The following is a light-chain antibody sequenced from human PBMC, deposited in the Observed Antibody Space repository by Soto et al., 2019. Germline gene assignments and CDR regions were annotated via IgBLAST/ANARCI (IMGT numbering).Light chain of an antibody. CDR2: RSS. CDR1: QDLDNW. V-gene: IGKV1-5*03. CDR3: QQYSSYWT. Sequence: ILMSQSPSSLSASVGDRVTITCRASQDLDNWLAWYQQKPGTAPQLLIYRSSTLKTGVPSRFSGFGSGTEYTLTISGLQPDDFATYYCQQYSSYWTFGQGTMVEI. J-gene: IGKJ1*01.